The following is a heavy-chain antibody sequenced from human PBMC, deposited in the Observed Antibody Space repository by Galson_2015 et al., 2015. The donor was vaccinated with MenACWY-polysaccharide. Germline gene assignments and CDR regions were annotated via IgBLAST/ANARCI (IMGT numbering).Heavy chain of an antibody. CDR2: ISDSDGRT. V-gene: IGHV3-23*01. CDR1: GFTFSSYA. CDR3: AKAHIAARPDRRMVYYYYMDV. J-gene: IGHJ6*03. D-gene: IGHD6-6*01. Sequence: SLRLSCAASGFTFSSYAMNWVRQAPGKGLEWVSAISDSDGRTYYADSVKGRFTISRDNSRNTLYLPMNSLRAEDTAVDYCAKAHIAARPDRRMVYYYYMDVWGKGTTVTVSS.